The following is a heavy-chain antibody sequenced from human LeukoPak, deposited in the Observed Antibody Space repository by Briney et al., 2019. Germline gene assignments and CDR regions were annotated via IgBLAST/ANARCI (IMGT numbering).Heavy chain of an antibody. CDR2: INSDGSGT. J-gene: IGHJ4*02. Sequence: PGGSLRLSCAASGFTFSIYWMNWVRQAPGKGLVWVSHINSDGSGTGYADSVKGRFTISRDNAKNTLYLQMNSLGAEDTAVYYCARDLAGDYAGFDYWGQGTLVTVSS. D-gene: IGHD4-17*01. CDR1: GFTFSIYW. CDR3: ARDLAGDYAGFDY. V-gene: IGHV3-74*01.